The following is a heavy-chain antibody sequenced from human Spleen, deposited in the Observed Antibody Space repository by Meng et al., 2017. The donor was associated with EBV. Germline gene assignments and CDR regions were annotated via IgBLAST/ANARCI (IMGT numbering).Heavy chain of an antibody. D-gene: IGHD2-8*01. CDR2: SNWNGGVT. Sequence: ESVSGVGKPVGPLSLTCAVSGDSIRSSHWWSWVRQAPGKGLEWVAGSNWNGGVTTYADSVKGRFTISRDNAKNSLFLQLNSLTADDTALYYCARGRSNLYWYFDLWGRGTLVTVSS. J-gene: IGHJ2*01. CDR3: ARGRSNLYWYFDL. V-gene: IGHV3-20*04. CDR1: GDSIRSS.